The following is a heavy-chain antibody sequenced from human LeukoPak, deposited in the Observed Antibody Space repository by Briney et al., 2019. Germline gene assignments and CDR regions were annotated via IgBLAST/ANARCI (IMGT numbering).Heavy chain of an antibody. Sequence: SETLSLTCTVSGCSITGYHWSWIRQPPGKGLEWIGYIYSSGSTEYKPSLKSRATISADTSKNQFSLKLTSVTAADTAMYYCARAWATDYFDYWGQGTLVTVSS. CDR1: GCSITGYH. CDR3: ARAWATDYFDY. J-gene: IGHJ4*02. V-gene: IGHV4-4*08. CDR2: IYSSGST.